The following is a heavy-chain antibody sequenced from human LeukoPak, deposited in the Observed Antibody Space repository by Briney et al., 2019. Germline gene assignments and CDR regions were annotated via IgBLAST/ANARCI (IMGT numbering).Heavy chain of an antibody. D-gene: IGHD1-26*01. Sequence: SRTLSLTCTVSGGSISSGGYYWSWIRQHPGKGLEWIGYIYYSGSTYYNPSLKSRVTISVDTSKNQFSLKLSSVTAADTAVYYCASSGLISLSFDYWGQGTLVTVSS. CDR3: ASSGLISLSFDY. CDR1: GGSISSGGYY. CDR2: IYYSGST. V-gene: IGHV4-31*03. J-gene: IGHJ4*02.